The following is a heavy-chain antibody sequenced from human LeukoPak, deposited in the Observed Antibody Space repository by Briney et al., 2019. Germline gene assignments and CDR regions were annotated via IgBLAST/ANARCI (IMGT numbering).Heavy chain of an antibody. V-gene: IGHV3-30-3*01. Sequence: PGGSLRLSCAASGFTFSNYAMHWVRQAPGKGLEWVAVISYDGSDKYNADSVKGRFTISRDNSKNTLYLQMSSLRADDTAVYYCARAPWVVVPAASNAFDIWGQGTMVTVSS. CDR2: ISYDGSDK. CDR3: ARAPWVVVPAASNAFDI. J-gene: IGHJ3*02. D-gene: IGHD2-2*01. CDR1: GFTFSNYA.